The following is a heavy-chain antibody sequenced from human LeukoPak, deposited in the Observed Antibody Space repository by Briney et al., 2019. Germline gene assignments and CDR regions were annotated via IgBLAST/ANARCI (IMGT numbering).Heavy chain of an antibody. CDR2: ISDST. CDR3: AKSRGVAGLCFDY. J-gene: IGHJ4*02. V-gene: IGHV3-23*01. CDR1: GVTFSSYA. D-gene: IGHD6-19*01. Sequence: GGSLRLACAASGVTFSSYAMSWGRQAPGKGLEWVSAISDSTYYADSVKGRFTISRDNSKNTLYLQMSSLRAEATAVYYCAKSRGVAGLCFDYWGQGTLVTVSS.